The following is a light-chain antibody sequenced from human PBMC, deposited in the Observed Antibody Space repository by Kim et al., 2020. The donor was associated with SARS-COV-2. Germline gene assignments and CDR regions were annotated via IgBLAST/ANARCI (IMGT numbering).Light chain of an antibody. CDR3: NSRDSNDNVV. J-gene: IGLJ2*01. V-gene: IGLV3-19*01. Sequence: SSELTQDPAVSVALGQTVRITCQGDSLRRYYATWYQQKPGQAPILVIYGTNNRPSGIPDRFSGSSSGNTTSLTITGTQAGDEADYYCNSRDSNDNVVFGG. CDR2: GTN. CDR1: SLRRYY.